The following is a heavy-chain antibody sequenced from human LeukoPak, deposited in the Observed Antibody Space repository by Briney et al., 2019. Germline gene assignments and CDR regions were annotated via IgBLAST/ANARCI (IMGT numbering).Heavy chain of an antibody. J-gene: IGHJ2*01. D-gene: IGHD3-10*01. CDR2: INTNTGNP. CDR1: GYTFTTFA. V-gene: IGHV7-4-1*02. Sequence: ASVKVSCRASGYTFTTFAMNWGRQAPGQGLEWMGWINTNTGNPTSAQGFTGRFVFSLDTSVSTAYLQISSLKAEDTAVYSCASRPRGELYFDLWGSGTLVTVSS. CDR3: ASRPRGELYFDL.